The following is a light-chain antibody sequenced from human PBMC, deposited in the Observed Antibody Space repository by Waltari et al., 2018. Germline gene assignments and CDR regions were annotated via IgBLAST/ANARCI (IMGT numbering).Light chain of an antibody. Sequence: EIVLTPSPATLSLSPGERATLSCWASHSVSSYLACYQQKPGQAPSLLIYDASNSATGSPARFSGSAAGTDFTLTISSLEPEDFAVYYCQQRSNWLFTFGPGTKVDIK. J-gene: IGKJ3*01. CDR1: HSVSSY. CDR3: QQRSNWLFT. CDR2: DAS. V-gene: IGKV3-11*01.